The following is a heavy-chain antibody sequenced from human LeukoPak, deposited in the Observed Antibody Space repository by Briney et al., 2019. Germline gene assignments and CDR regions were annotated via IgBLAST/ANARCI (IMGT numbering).Heavy chain of an antibody. D-gene: IGHD2-21*02. CDR2: IYCSGST. V-gene: IGHV4-30-4*01. Sequence: SQTLSLTCTVSGGSISSGDYYWSWIRQPPGKGLEWIGYIYCSGSTYYNPSLKSRVTISVDTSKNQFSLKLSSVTAADTAVYYCARVLGDGYYYGMDVWGQGTTVTVSS. CDR1: GGSISSGDYY. J-gene: IGHJ6*02. CDR3: ARVLGDGYYYGMDV.